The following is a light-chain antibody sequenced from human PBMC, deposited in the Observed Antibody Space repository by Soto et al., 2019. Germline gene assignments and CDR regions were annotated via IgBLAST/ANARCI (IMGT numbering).Light chain of an antibody. V-gene: IGLV2-14*01. J-gene: IGLJ1*01. Sequence: QSALTQPASVSGSPGQSITISCTGTSSDVCSYNYVSWYQQHPGKAPKLMIYEVSNRPSGVSHRFSGSKSGNTASLTISGLQAEDETIYYCSSYTSTSTYVFGTGTKLTVL. CDR1: SSDVCSYNY. CDR2: EVS. CDR3: SSYTSTSTYV.